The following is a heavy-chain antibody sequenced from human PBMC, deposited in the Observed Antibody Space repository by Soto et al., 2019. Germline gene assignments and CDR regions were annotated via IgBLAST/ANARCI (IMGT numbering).Heavy chain of an antibody. CDR1: GFTFDDYA. Sequence: EVQLVESGGGLVQPGRSLRLSCAASGFTFDDYAMHWVRQAPGKGLEWVSGISWNSGSIGYADSVKGRFTISRDNAKNSLYLQMNSLRADDTALYYCAKGLTLLTAGMDVWGQGSTVTVSS. CDR2: ISWNSGSI. D-gene: IGHD3-16*01. V-gene: IGHV3-9*01. CDR3: AKGLTLLTAGMDV. J-gene: IGHJ6*02.